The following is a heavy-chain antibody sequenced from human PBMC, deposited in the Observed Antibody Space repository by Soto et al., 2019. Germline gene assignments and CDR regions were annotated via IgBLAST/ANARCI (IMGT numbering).Heavy chain of an antibody. CDR2: IIPMYGTR. V-gene: IGHV1-69*01. CDR1: GGSFSSYA. J-gene: IGHJ5*01. D-gene: IGHD2-15*01. Sequence: QVHLVQSGSEVKKPGSSVKVFCRASGGSFSSYASSWVRQAPGHGPEGRGGIIPMYGTRHYAQSFQGRVTITADESTSKAYMEQNSLRSEDPAVYYCARDLGGCSASRCRYNSLDPWGQGTLLTVSP. CDR3: ARDLGGCSASRCRYNSLDP.